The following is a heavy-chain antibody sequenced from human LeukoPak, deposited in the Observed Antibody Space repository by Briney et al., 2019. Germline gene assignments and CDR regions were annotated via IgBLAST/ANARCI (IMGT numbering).Heavy chain of an antibody. CDR3: ARKHYYDSSGFFPPMDY. CDR2: IYSGGST. Sequence: PGGSLSLSCAASGFTVSSNSMSWVRQAPGKGLEWVSVIYSGGSTFYADSVKGRFTISRDNSKNTLYLQMNSLRAEDTAVYYCARKHYYDSSGFFPPMDYWGQEPWSPSPQ. V-gene: IGHV3-66*01. J-gene: IGHJ4*01. D-gene: IGHD3-22*01. CDR1: GFTVSSNS.